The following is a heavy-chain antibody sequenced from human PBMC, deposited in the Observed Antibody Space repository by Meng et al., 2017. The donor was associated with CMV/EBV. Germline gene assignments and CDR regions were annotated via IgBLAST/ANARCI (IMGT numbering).Heavy chain of an antibody. J-gene: IGHJ4*02. V-gene: IGHV3-11*01. Sequence: GESLKISCAASGFTFSDYYMSWIRQAPGKGLEWVSYISSSGSTIYYAGSVKGRFTISRDNAKNSLYLQMNSLRAEDTAVYYCARTPHDFWSGYYFDYWGQGTLVTVSS. CDR2: ISSSGSTI. CDR3: ARTPHDFWSGYYFDY. D-gene: IGHD3-3*01. CDR1: GFTFSDYY.